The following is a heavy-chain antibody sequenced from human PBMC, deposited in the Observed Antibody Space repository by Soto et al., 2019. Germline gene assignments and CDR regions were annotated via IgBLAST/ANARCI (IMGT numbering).Heavy chain of an antibody. CDR1: GYTFTSYG. V-gene: IGHV1-18*01. CDR3: ARDDASMSRARAFAV. CDR2: ISAYNGDT. Sequence: QVQLVQSGAEVKEPGASVKVSCKASGYTFTSYGISWVRQAPGQGLEWLGWISAYNGDTNYAQKFHGRVTMTTDSYTSTAYMDLGRLRSDDTAVFYCARDDASMSRARAFAVWGQGTLFTVSS. J-gene: IGHJ3*01. D-gene: IGHD6-6*01.